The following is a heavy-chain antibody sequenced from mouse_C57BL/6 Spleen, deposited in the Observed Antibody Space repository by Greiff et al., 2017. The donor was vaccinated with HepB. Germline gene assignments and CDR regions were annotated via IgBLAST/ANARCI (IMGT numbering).Heavy chain of an antibody. D-gene: IGHD1-1*01. V-gene: IGHV7-3*01. Sequence: EVQVVESGGGLVQPGGSLSLSCAASGFTFTDYYMSWVRQPPGKALEWLGFIRNKANGYTTEYSASVKGRFTISRDNSQSILYLQMNALRAEDSATYYCARSTVVATGYFDYWGQGTTLTVSS. J-gene: IGHJ2*01. CDR2: IRNKANGYTT. CDR1: GFTFTDYY. CDR3: ARSTVVATGYFDY.